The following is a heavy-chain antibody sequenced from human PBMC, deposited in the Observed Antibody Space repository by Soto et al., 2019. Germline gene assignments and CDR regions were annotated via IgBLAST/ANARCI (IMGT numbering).Heavy chain of an antibody. D-gene: IGHD6-19*01. CDR3: ARAPGIAVAGTEGNWFDP. J-gene: IGHJ5*02. CDR1: GGSISSSNW. V-gene: IGHV4-4*02. Sequence: SETLSLTCAVSGGSISSSNWWSWVRQPPRKGLEWIGEIYHSGSTNYNPSLKSRVTISVDKSKNQFSLKLSSVTAADTAVYYCARAPGIAVAGTEGNWFDPWGRGTLVTVSS. CDR2: IYHSGST.